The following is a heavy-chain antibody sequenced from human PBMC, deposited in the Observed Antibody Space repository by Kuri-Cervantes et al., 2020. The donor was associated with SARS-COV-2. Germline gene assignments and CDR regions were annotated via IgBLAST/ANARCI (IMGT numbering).Heavy chain of an antibody. J-gene: IGHJ4*02. CDR2: IYYSGST. D-gene: IGHD6-19*01. CDR3: ARHSPASKSGWTLFDY. V-gene: IGHV4-39*01. CDR1: GGSISSSGHY. Sequence: SETLSLTCTVSGGSISSSGHYWGWIRQAPGKGLEWIGSIYYSGSTYYNPSLKSRVTISVDTSKNQFSLKLSSVTAADTAVYYCARHSPASKSGWTLFDYWGQGTLVTVSS.